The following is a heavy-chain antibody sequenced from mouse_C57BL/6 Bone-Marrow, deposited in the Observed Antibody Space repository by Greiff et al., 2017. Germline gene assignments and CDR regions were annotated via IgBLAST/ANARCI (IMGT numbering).Heavy chain of an antibody. Sequence: EVKVMESGGGLVKPGGSLKLSCAASGFTFSSYAMSWVRQTPEKRLEWVATISDGGSYTYYPDNVKGRFTISRDNAKNNLYLQMSHLKSEDTAMYYCARGPLDYWGQGTSVTVAS. CDR3: ARGPLDY. CDR1: GFTFSSYA. V-gene: IGHV5-4*03. J-gene: IGHJ4*01. CDR2: ISDGGSYT.